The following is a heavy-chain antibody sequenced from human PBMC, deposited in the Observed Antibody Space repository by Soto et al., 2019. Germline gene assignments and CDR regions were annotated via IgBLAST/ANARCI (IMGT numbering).Heavy chain of an antibody. Sequence: PSETLSLTCAVSGGSISTTYYWGWVRQPPGKGLEWIGTIYYSGSTYYNPSLKSRVTMSVDTSKNQFSLKLSSVTAADTAVYYCAREITIFGVVTHNPSMDVWGKGTTVTVSS. D-gene: IGHD3-3*01. CDR3: AREITIFGVVTHNPSMDV. CDR1: GGSISTTYY. V-gene: IGHV4-39*02. J-gene: IGHJ6*04. CDR2: IYYSGST.